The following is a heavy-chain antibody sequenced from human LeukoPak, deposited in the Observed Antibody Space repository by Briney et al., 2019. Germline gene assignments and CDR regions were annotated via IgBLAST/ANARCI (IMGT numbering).Heavy chain of an antibody. V-gene: IGHV3-30-3*01. D-gene: IGHD3-22*01. Sequence: QPGGSLRLSCAASGFTFSSYAMHWVRQAPGKGLEWVAVISYDGSNKYYEDSVKGRFTISRDNSKNTLYLQMNSLRAEDTAVYYCARGANYYDSSGYYPFDYWGQGTLVTVSS. CDR3: ARGANYYDSSGYYPFDY. CDR2: ISYDGSNK. CDR1: GFTFSSYA. J-gene: IGHJ4*02.